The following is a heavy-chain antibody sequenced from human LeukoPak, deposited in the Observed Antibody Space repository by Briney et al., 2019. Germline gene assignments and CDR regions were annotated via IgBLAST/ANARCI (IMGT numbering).Heavy chain of an antibody. CDR3: ATDSYVSGSYYRLFY. Sequence: HPGGSLRLSCAASGFTVSSNYMSWVRQAPGKGLEWVSVIYSGGSTYYAGSVKGRFTISRDNSKNTLYLQMNSLRAEDTAIYYCATDSYVSGSYYRLFYWGQGTLVTVSS. V-gene: IGHV3-53*01. D-gene: IGHD3-10*01. CDR2: IYSGGST. CDR1: GFTVSSNY. J-gene: IGHJ4*02.